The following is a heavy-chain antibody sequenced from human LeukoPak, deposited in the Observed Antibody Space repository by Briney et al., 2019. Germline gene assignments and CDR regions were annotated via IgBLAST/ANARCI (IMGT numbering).Heavy chain of an antibody. CDR1: GFSISSYA. D-gene: IGHD2-8*01. V-gene: IGHV3-23*01. CDR3: GSDPNGDYVGALGY. J-gene: IGHJ4*01. CDR2: VTGGGDGT. Sequence: GGSLRLSCAASGFSISSYALAWVRQTPGKGLEWVSAVTGGGDGTHYVDSVKGRFTISRDNSKNTIYLQMNSLRVEDAAIYFCGSDPNGDYVGALGYWGRGTLVTVSS.